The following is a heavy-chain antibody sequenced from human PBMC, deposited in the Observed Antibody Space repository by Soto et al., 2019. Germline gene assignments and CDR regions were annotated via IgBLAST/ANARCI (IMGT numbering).Heavy chain of an antibody. CDR2: ISGSGTTT. V-gene: IGHV3-23*01. D-gene: IGHD2-8*01. J-gene: IGHJ3*02. CDR3: AKDRVGGVPDAFDI. CDR1: GFTSTNYV. Sequence: GSLRLSCAASGFTSTNYVMNWVRQAPGKGLEWVSSISGSGTTTFYADSVKGRFIISRDNSKNTLYLQVNSLRAEDTALYYCAKDRVGGVPDAFDIWGQGTMVTVSS.